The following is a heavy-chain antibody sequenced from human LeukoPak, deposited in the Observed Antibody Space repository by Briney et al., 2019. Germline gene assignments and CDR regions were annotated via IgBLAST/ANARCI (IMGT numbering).Heavy chain of an antibody. CDR3: ANLYGSGCYDGGPMPFDY. Sequence: GGSLRLSCAASGFTVSINYMSWVRQAPGKGLEWVSSISGDGDTTYYADSVKGRFTIFRDNSKYTLYLQMNSLRAEDTAIYYCANLYGSGCYDGGPMPFDYWGQGTLATVSS. D-gene: IGHD6-19*01. CDR2: ISGDGDTT. J-gene: IGHJ4*02. V-gene: IGHV3-23*01. CDR1: GFTVSINY.